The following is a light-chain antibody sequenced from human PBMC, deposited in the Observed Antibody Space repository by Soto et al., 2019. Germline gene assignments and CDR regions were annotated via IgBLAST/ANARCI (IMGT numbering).Light chain of an antibody. CDR2: GNN. Sequence: QSVLTQSPSVSGAPGQRVTISCTGSSSNIGADYDVHWYQRLPGTAPKLLIYGNNNRPSGVPDRFSGSKSGTSASLAITGLQAEDEADYYCCSYGGSSTFPYVFGTGTKVTVL. J-gene: IGLJ1*01. CDR1: SSNIGADYD. CDR3: CSYGGSSTFPYV. V-gene: IGLV1-40*01.